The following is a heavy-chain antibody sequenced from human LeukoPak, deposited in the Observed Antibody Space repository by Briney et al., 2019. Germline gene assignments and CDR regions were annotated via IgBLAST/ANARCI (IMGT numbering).Heavy chain of an antibody. CDR3: ACRPTTWGFLDS. D-gene: IGHD4-17*01. CDR2: IYYSGST. J-gene: IGHJ4*02. V-gene: IGHV4-31*03. CDR1: GGSISSGGYY. Sequence: NPSETLSLTCTVSGGSISSGGYYWSWIRQHPGKGLEWIGYIYYSGSTYYNPSLKSRVTISVDTSKNQFSLKLSSVTAADTAVYFCACRPTTWGFLDSWGQGTLVTVSS.